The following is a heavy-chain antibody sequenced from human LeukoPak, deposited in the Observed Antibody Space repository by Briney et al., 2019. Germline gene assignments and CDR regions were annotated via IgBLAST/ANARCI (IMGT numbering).Heavy chain of an antibody. CDR2: VYQSGAT. J-gene: IGHJ4*02. CDR3: ARIFIRNGYSSYFDC. Sequence: SETLSLTCTVSGFSISSGHYWGWVRQPPGAGLEWIGSVYQSGATYYNPSLKSRVTTSVDMSKNQFSLRLRPVTAADTAVYYCARIFIRNGYSSYFDCWGQGTLVTVSS. D-gene: IGHD5-18*01. V-gene: IGHV4-38-2*02. CDR1: GFSISSGHY.